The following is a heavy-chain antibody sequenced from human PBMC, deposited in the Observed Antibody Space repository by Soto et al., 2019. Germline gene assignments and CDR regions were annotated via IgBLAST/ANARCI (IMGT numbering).Heavy chain of an antibody. J-gene: IGHJ4*02. Sequence: EVQLLESGGTLVQTGGSLRLSCAASGFTFSKYSMNWVRQAPGKGLEWVSAISNSFSDGNTHYADSVKGRFTISRDNDKNTVFLEMNSLRAKDTAVYYCAKVFSPEGGNYFDHWGQGTLVTVSS. CDR3: AKVFSPEGGNYFDH. V-gene: IGHV3-23*01. CDR2: ISNSFSDGNT. CDR1: GFTFSKYS.